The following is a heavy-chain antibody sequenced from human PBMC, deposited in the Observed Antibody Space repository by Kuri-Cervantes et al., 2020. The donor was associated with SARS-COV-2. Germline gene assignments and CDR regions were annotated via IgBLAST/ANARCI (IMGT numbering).Heavy chain of an antibody. J-gene: IGHJ6*02. D-gene: IGHD1-1*01. V-gene: IGHV3-30*03. CDR1: GFMFSRCG. CDR2: ISFDGSIK. CDR3: AREGQLERPGAYYYYYGMDV. Sequence: LSLTCAASGFMFSRCGMHWVRQAPGKGLEWVAYISFDGSIKDKIVSGKGRFTISRDNSQNTLYLQMNSLRSEDTAVYYCAREGQLERPGAYYYYYGMDVWGQGTTVTVSS.